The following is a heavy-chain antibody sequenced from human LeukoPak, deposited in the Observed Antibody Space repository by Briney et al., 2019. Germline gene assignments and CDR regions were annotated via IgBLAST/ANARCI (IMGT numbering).Heavy chain of an antibody. J-gene: IGHJ6*02. V-gene: IGHV1-24*01. CDR2: FDPEDGET. Sequence: ASVTVSCKVSGYTLTELSMHWVRQAPGKVLEWMGGFDPEDGETIYAQKFQGRVTMTEDTSTDTAYMELSSLRSEDTAVYYCATSASRLHRTYYYYGMDVWGQGTTVTVSS. CDR3: ATSASRLHRTYYYYGMDV. CDR1: GYTLTELS.